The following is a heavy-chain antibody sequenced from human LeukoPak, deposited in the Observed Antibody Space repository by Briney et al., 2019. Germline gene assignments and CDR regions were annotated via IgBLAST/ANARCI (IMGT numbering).Heavy chain of an antibody. D-gene: IGHD3-3*01. CDR2: ISSSSSTI. Sequence: PGGSLRLSCAASGFTFSSYAMSWDRQAPGEGLEWVSYISSSSSTIYYADSVKGRFTISRDNAKNSLYLQMNSLRAEDTAVYYCASADDFWSGLSWFDPWGQGTLVTVSS. CDR1: GFTFSSYA. J-gene: IGHJ5*02. V-gene: IGHV3-48*01. CDR3: ASADDFWSGLSWFDP.